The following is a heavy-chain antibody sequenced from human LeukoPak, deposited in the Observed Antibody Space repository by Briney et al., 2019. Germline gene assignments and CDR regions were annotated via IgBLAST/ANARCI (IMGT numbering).Heavy chain of an antibody. CDR3: AIFGAIAVAGTVY. D-gene: IGHD6-19*01. Sequence: ASVKVSCKASGYTFTGYYMHWVRQAPGQGLGWMGWINPNSGGTNYAQKFQGRVTMTGDTSISTAYMELSRLRSDDTAVYYCAIFGAIAVAGTVYWGQGTLVTVSS. CDR2: INPNSGGT. V-gene: IGHV1-2*02. CDR1: GYTFTGYY. J-gene: IGHJ4*02.